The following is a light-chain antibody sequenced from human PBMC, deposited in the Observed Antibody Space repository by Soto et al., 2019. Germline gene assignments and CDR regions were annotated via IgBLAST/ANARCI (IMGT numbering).Light chain of an antibody. CDR1: SSDIGRYNF. J-gene: IGLJ3*02. CDR3: SSHTSSSSWV. Sequence: QSVLTQPASVSGSPGQSITISCTGTSSDIGRYNFVSWYQQHPGKAPKVMIYEVTNRPSGVSNRFPGSKSGNTASLTISGLQAEDEADYYCSSHTSSSSWVFGGGTKLTVL. V-gene: IGLV2-14*01. CDR2: EVT.